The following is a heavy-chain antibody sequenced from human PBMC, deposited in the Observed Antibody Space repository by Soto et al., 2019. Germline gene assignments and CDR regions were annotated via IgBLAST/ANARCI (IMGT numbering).Heavy chain of an antibody. J-gene: IGHJ4*02. CDR1: GGSIRSASHY. CDR3: TRDFGDHRTDF. D-gene: IGHD4-17*01. V-gene: IGHV4-39*01. CDR2: VHYRGST. Sequence: QLQLQESGPGLMKPSETLSLTCTVSGGSIRSASHYWGWTRQSPGKGLEWIGSVHYRGSTYYNPSLKSRVAVSIDTSKNRCSLKVTSVTAADTAVYYCTRDFGDHRTDFWGQGTLVTVSS.